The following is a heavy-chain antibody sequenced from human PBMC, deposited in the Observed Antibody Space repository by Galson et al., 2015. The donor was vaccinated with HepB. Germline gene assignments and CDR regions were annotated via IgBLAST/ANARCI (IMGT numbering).Heavy chain of an antibody. CDR1: GYDFNKYG. V-gene: IGHV1-18*01. D-gene: IGHD5-24*01. CDR3: ARDSRLELHLNNYFSYGMDI. Sequence: SVKVSYKVSGYDFNKYGLSWVRQAPGQGLEWLGWVSGYDGSANYSPKSRGRVTMTTQTSTGTAYLEVRSLTSDDTAVYYCARDSRLELHLNNYFSYGMDIWGQGTAVTVS. CDR2: VSGYDGSA. J-gene: IGHJ6*02.